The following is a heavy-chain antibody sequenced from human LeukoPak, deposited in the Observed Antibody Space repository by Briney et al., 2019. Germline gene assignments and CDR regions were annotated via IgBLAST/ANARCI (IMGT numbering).Heavy chain of an antibody. CDR2: ICGGDTT. CDR3: ARDTPAAGTRYFDN. Sequence: GGSLRLSCAASGFTVTVNSMSWVRQAPGKGLEWVSVICGGDTTYYADSVRGRFTISRDYSKNTLYLQINSLRAEDTAVYYCARDTPAAGTRYFDNWGQGTLVTVSS. D-gene: IGHD6-13*01. CDR1: GFTVTVNS. J-gene: IGHJ4*02. V-gene: IGHV3-66*01.